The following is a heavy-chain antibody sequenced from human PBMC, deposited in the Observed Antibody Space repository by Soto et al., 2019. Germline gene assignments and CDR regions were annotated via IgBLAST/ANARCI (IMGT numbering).Heavy chain of an antibody. Sequence: PSETLSLTCTVSGGSVSSGDFYWSWIRQPPGKGLEWIGNIYYSGSTNYNPSLKSRVTISVDTSKNQFSLKLSSVTAADTAVYYCARGGGEDYDFWSGYRPHYYGMDVWGQGTTVTVSS. CDR3: ARGGGEDYDFWSGYRPHYYGMDV. D-gene: IGHD3-3*01. CDR2: IYYSGST. J-gene: IGHJ6*02. CDR1: GGSVSSGDFY. V-gene: IGHV4-61*08.